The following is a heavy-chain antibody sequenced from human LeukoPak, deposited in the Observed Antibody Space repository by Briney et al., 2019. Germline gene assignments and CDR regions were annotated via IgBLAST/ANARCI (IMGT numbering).Heavy chain of an antibody. J-gene: IGHJ4*02. CDR1: GFTFSTYT. Sequence: PGGSLRLSCAASGFTFSTYTMNWVRQAPGKGLEWVSYISTSGITRYYADSVMGRFTISRDNAKNSLYLQMNSLRAEDTAVYYCARVPRRGTIFDYWGQGTLVTVSS. CDR3: ARVPRRGTIFDY. D-gene: IGHD3-10*01. V-gene: IGHV3-48*01. CDR2: ISTSGITR.